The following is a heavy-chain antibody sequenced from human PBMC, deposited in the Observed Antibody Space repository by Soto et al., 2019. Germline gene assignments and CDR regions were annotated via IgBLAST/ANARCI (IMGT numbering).Heavy chain of an antibody. CDR2: TKSDGSGT. CDR1: GFTFSNYW. J-gene: IGHJ6*04. Sequence: EVQLVESGGGLLQPGGSLTLSCTASGFTFSNYWMHWVRQAPGKGLVWVSRTKSDGSGTSYTDSVKGRFTISRDNAYNRLDLQMSNLRAEDTAVYYCARGGFDYGPGRMDVWGKGTTVIVSS. V-gene: IGHV3-74*01. D-gene: IGHD3-10*01. CDR3: ARGGFDYGPGRMDV.